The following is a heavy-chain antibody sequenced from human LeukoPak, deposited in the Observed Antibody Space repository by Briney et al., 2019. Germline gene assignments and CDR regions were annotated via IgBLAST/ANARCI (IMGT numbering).Heavy chain of an antibody. Sequence: GRSLRLSCAASGFSFKDTGMHWVRQAPGKGPEWLTIIWFDGSTKYCADSVKGRFTISRDNAENTLYLQMNSLRVEDTAVYYCVRSAFHAGSGNYYDYWGQGTLVTVSS. CDR1: GFSFKDTG. CDR3: VRSAFHAGSGNYYDY. D-gene: IGHD3-22*01. J-gene: IGHJ4*02. CDR2: IWFDGSTK. V-gene: IGHV3-33*03.